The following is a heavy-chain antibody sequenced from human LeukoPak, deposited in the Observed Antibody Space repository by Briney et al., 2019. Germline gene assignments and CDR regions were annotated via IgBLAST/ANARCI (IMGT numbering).Heavy chain of an antibody. CDR3: ARDGTMVRGVYYGMDV. D-gene: IGHD3-10*01. CDR1: GFTFSSYW. J-gene: IGHJ6*04. CDR2: IKQDGSEK. V-gene: IGHV3-7*03. Sequence: GGSLRLSCAASGFTFSSYWMSWVRQASGKGLEWVANIKQDGSEKYYVDSVKGRFTISRDNAKNSLYLQMNSLRAEDTAVYYCARDGTMVRGVYYGMDVWGKGTTVTVSS.